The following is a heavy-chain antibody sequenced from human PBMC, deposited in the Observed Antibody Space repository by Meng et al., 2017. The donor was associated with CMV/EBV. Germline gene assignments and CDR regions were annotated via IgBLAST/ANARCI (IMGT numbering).Heavy chain of an antibody. V-gene: IGHV4-34*01. Sequence: CAVYGGSFSGYYWSWIRQPPGKGLEWIGEINHSGSTNYNPSPKSRVTISVDTSKNQFSLKLSSVTAADTAVYYCARCLKSYRGAWFDPWGQGTLVTVSS. CDR3: ARCLKSYRGAWFDP. J-gene: IGHJ5*02. CDR1: GGSFSGYY. CDR2: INHSGST. D-gene: IGHD1-1*01.